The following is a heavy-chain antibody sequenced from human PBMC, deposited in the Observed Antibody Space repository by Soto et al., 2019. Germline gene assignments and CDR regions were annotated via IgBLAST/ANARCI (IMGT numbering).Heavy chain of an antibody. CDR3: ARGPEGATLYY. CDR1: GFTFSSYA. V-gene: IGHV3-30-3*01. CDR2: ISYDGSNK. Sequence: SLRLSCAGSGFTFSSYAMHWVRQAPGKGLEWVAVISYDGSNKYYADSVKGRFTISRDNSKNTLYLQMNSLRAEDTAVYYCARGPEGATLYYWGQGTLVTVSS. D-gene: IGHD1-26*01. J-gene: IGHJ4*02.